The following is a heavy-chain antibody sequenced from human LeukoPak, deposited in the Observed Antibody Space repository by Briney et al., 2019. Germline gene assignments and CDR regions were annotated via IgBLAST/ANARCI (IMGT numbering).Heavy chain of an antibody. Sequence: GGSLRLSCAASGFTFSSYGMSWVRQAPGKGLEWVSAISGSGGSTYYADSVKGRFTISRDNSKNTLYLQMNSLRAEDTAVYYCAKGEGPLDNGGAFDIWGQGTMVTVSS. CDR2: ISGSGGST. CDR3: AKGEGPLDNGGAFDI. D-gene: IGHD1-14*01. CDR1: GFTFSSYG. J-gene: IGHJ3*02. V-gene: IGHV3-23*01.